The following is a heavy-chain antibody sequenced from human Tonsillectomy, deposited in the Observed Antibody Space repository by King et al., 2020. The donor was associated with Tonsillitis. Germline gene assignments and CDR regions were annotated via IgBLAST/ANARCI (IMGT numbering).Heavy chain of an antibody. CDR1: GFTFSSYS. D-gene: IGHD5-12*01. V-gene: IGHV3-48*01. CDR2: ISSSSSTI. CDR3: ARDERGYSGYDYGIDY. Sequence: VPLVESGGGLVQPGGSLRLSCAASGFTFSSYSMNWVRQAPGKGLEWVSYISSSSSTIYYADSVKGRFTISRDNAKNSLYLQMNSLRAEDTAVYYCARDERGYSGYDYGIDYWGQGTLVTVSS. J-gene: IGHJ4*02.